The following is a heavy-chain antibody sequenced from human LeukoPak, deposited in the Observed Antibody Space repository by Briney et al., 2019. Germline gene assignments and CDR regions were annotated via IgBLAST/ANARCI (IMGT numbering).Heavy chain of an antibody. CDR3: AKGDCSSGSCYFDY. D-gene: IGHD2-15*01. CDR1: GFTFSSYP. CDR2: LSDSGGDT. J-gene: IGHJ4*02. V-gene: IGHV3-23*01. Sequence: GGSLRLSCAASGFTFSSYPMYWFGQAPGKGLNWAQALSDSGGDTYYADSVKGRFTISRDNAKNTLYLQMNSLRAEETAVYYCAKGDCSSGSCYFDYWGQGTQVTVSS.